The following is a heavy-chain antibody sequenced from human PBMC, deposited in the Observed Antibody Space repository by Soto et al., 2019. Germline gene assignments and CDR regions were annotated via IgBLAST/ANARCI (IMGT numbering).Heavy chain of an antibody. V-gene: IGHV3-33*01. J-gene: IGHJ4*02. CDR1: GFTFSSYG. D-gene: IGHD3-9*01. CDR3: ARDRWDYDILTGYYDY. Sequence: GGSLRLSCAASGFTFSSYGMHWVRQAPGKGLEWVAVIWYDGSNKYYADSVKGRFTISRDNSKNTLYLQMNSLRAEDTAVYYCARDRWDYDILTGYYDYWGQGTLVTVSS. CDR2: IWYDGSNK.